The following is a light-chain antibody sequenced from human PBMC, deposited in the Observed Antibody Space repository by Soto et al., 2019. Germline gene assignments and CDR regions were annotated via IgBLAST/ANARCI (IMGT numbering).Light chain of an antibody. V-gene: IGKV1-39*01. CDR1: QAISNY. CDR3: QQCHAPPLT. CDR2: GAK. J-gene: IGKJ5*01. Sequence: DIQMTQSPSFLSASVGDRVTITWRASQAISNYLNWYQQKPGKAPNLLIFGAKTLQSGVPSRFRGSGYGTDFTLTITTLQPQYVGIHYCQQCHAPPLTFVNGTRLDIX.